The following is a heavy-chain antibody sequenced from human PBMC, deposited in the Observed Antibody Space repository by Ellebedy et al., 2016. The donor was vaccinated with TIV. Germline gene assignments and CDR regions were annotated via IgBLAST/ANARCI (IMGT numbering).Heavy chain of an antibody. J-gene: IGHJ6*02. Sequence: ASVKVSCKASGYTFTSYGISWVRQAPGQGLEWMGRIIPILGIANYAQKFQGRVTITRDTSASTAYMELSSLRSEDTAVYYCARDRWELQHTRARGYYYGMDVWGQGTTVTVSS. CDR3: ARDRWELQHTRARGYYYGMDV. CDR1: GYTFTSYG. D-gene: IGHD1-26*01. CDR2: IIPILGIA. V-gene: IGHV1-69*04.